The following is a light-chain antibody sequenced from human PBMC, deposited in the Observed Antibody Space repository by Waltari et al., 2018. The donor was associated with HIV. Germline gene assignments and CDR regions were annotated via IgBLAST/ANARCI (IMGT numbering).Light chain of an antibody. Sequence: QSALTQPPSASGSPGQSVTISSTGTSSDIGDYDYVSWYQHQTVEAPKLLIYEVLNRPSGVPHRFSGSKSGNTASLTVSGLQAEDEADYYCSSYGGNSNVIFGGGTKLTVL. CDR1: SSDIGDYDY. V-gene: IGLV2-8*01. CDR2: EVL. J-gene: IGLJ2*01. CDR3: SSYGGNSNVI.